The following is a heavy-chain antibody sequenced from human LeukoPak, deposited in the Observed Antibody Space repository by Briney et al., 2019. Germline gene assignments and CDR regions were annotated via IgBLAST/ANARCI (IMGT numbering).Heavy chain of an antibody. D-gene: IGHD3-22*01. V-gene: IGHV5-10-1*01. CDR2: IDPSDSYT. Sequence: PGESLKISCKSSGYSFTSYWISWVRQMPGKGLEWMGRIDPSDSYTNYSPSFQGHVTISADKSISTAYLQWSSLKASDTAMYYCASPPRRDSSGYYDAFDIWGQGTMVTVSS. CDR3: ASPPRRDSSGYYDAFDI. J-gene: IGHJ3*02. CDR1: GYSFTSYW.